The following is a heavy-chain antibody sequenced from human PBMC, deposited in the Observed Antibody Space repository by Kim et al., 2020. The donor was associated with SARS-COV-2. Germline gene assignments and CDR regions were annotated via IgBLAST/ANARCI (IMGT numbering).Heavy chain of an antibody. CDR3: ARGGGYSYGRNFFDF. V-gene: IGHV4-59*01. D-gene: IGHD5-18*01. J-gene: IGHJ4*02. CDR1: GGSMNYYY. Sequence: SETLSLTCTVSGGSMNYYYWSWIRQSPGKGLEWIGYVFYSGSINYNPSLKSRVVLSLDLSKNQFSLRVNSVTAADTAVYFCARGGGYSYGRNFFDFWGQGTQVIVSS. CDR2: VFYSGSI.